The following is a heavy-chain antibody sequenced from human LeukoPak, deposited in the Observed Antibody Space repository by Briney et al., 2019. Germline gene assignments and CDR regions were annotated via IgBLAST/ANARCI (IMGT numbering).Heavy chain of an antibody. D-gene: IGHD3-10*01. J-gene: IGHJ6*03. CDR2: IYYSGST. V-gene: IGHV4-59*12. CDR3: ARDVVVRGYYYYYYMDV. CDR1: GGSISSYY. Sequence: SETLSLTCTVSGGSISSYYWSWIRQPPGKGLEWIGYIYYSGSTNYNPSLKSRVTISVDTSKNQFSLKLSSVTAADTAVYYCARDVVVRGYYYYYYMDVWGKGTTVTISS.